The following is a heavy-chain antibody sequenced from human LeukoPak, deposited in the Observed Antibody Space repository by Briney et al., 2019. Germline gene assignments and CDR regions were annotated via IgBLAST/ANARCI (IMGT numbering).Heavy chain of an antibody. CDR3: AKFTHYHGMDV. V-gene: IGHV4-59*01. CDR2: IYYSGNT. CDR1: GGSISSYY. Sequence: SETLSLTCTVSGGSISSYYWSWIRRPPGKGLAWIGYIYYSGNTNYNPSLKSRVTISVDTSKNQFSLKLSSVTAADTAVYYCAKFTHYHGMDVWGKGTTVTVSS. J-gene: IGHJ6*04.